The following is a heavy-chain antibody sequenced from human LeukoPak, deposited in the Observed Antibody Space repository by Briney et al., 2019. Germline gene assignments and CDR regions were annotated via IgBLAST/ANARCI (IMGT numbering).Heavy chain of an antibody. CDR3: ASLDVVNYCFDY. CDR2: IYYSGGT. Sequence: KPSETLSLTCTVSGGSISGYYWTWIRQPPGKGLEWIAYIYYSGGTNYNPSLKSRVTISVDTSKNQFSLKLTSVTAADTAVYYCASLDVVNYCFDYWGQGTQVTVSS. V-gene: IGHV4-59*08. J-gene: IGHJ4*02. D-gene: IGHD2-15*01. CDR1: GGSISGYY.